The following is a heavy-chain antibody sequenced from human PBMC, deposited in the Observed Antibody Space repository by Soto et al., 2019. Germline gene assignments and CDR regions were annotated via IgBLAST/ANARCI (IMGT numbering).Heavy chain of an antibody. V-gene: IGHV1-2*04. CDR2: INPNSGGT. CDR1: GYSFTDYH. J-gene: IGHJ6*02. Sequence: ASVKVSCKASGYSFTDYHIHWVRQAPGQGLEWLGRINPNSGGTSTAQKFQGWVTMTRDRSISTVYMELTRLRSDDTAVYFCARGHSTDCSNGVCSFFYNHEMDVWGQGTTVTVSS. CDR3: ARGHSTDCSNGVCSFFYNHEMDV. D-gene: IGHD2-8*01.